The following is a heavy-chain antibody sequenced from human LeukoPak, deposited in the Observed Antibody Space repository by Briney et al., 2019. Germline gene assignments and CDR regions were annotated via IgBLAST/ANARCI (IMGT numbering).Heavy chain of an antibody. Sequence: GRSLRLSCAASGFTFSSYAMHWVRQAPGKGLEWVAVISYDGSNKYYADSVKGRFTISRDNSKNTLYLQMNSLRAEDTAVYYCARDYEPYYYGSGSPDYWGQGTLVTVPS. CDR3: ARDYEPYYYGSGSPDY. CDR2: ISYDGSNK. D-gene: IGHD3-10*01. CDR1: GFTFSSYA. V-gene: IGHV3-30-3*01. J-gene: IGHJ4*02.